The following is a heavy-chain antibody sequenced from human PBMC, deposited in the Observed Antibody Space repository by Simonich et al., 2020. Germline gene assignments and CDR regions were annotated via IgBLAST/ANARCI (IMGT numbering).Heavy chain of an antibody. D-gene: IGHD3-22*01. CDR1: GFTFSSYA. CDR2: ISGSGGST. Sequence: GGGLVQPGGFLRLSCAASGFTFSSYAMSWVRQATGKGLEWVSAISGSGGSTYSADSVKGRFTISRDNSKNTLYLQMNSLRAEDTAVYYCAKDLGERITMIVVVIDAFDIWGQGTMVTVSS. V-gene: IGHV3-23*01. CDR3: AKDLGERITMIVVVIDAFDI. J-gene: IGHJ3*02.